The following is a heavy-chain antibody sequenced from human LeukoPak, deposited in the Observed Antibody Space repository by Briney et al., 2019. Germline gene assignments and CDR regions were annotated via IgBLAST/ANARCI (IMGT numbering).Heavy chain of an antibody. J-gene: IGHJ4*02. D-gene: IGHD4-23*01. CDR2: ISYDGSNK. CDR3: AKDPIRWNYFDY. CDR1: GFTFSRHG. V-gene: IGHV3-30*18. Sequence: GGSLRLSCAASGFTFSRHGMHWVRQAPGKGLEWVAVISYDGSNKHYADSVKGRFTISRDNSKNTLYLQMNSLRAEDTAVYYCAKDPIRWNYFDYWGQGTLVTVSS.